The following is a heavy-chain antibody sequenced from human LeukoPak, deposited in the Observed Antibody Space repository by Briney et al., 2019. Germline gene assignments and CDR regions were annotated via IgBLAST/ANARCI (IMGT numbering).Heavy chain of an antibody. J-gene: IGHJ4*02. D-gene: IGHD3-3*01. V-gene: IGHV3-74*01. CDR1: GFTFSDYW. Sequence: GGSLRLSCIASGFTFSDYWMHWVRQAPGKGPVWVSRIISDGSSVSYVDSVKGRLTMSRDNAKNTLYLQMNSLRAEDTAVYYCAKEYYDFWSGYFYYFDYWGQGTLVTVSS. CDR2: IISDGSSV. CDR3: AKEYYDFWSGYFYYFDY.